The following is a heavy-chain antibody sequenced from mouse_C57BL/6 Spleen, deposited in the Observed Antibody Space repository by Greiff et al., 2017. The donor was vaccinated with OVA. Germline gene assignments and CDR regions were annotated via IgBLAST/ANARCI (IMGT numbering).Heavy chain of an antibody. Sequence: EVKLVESEGGLVQPGSSMKLSCKASGLTFSDYYMAWVSQVTEKGLEWVANINYDGSSTYYLDSLTSRVISARDNAKNSLYLQMSSLKSEDTATYYCARDRKHWYFDVWGTGTTVTVSS. CDR3: ARDRKHWYFDV. J-gene: IGHJ1*03. CDR1: GLTFSDYY. CDR2: INYDGSST. V-gene: IGHV5-16*01.